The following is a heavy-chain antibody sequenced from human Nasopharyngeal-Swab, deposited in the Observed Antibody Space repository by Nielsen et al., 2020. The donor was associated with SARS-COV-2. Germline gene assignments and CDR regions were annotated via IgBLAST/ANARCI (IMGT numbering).Heavy chain of an antibody. V-gene: IGHV4-59*01. Sequence: WIRQPPGKGLEWIGYIYYSGSTNYNPSLKSRVTISVDTSKNQFSLKLSSVTAADTAAYYCARGFVAADNYYYYYMDVWGKGTTVTVSS. CDR2: IYYSGST. J-gene: IGHJ6*03. CDR3: ARGFVAADNYYYYYMDV. D-gene: IGHD6-13*01.